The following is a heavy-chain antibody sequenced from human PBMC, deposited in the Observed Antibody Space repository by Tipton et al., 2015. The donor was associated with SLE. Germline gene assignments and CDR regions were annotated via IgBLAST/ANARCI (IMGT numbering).Heavy chain of an antibody. Sequence: SLRLSCAASGFSFSSSGMHWVRQAPGKGLEWVSSISSTSTYIYYADSVKGRFTISRDNAKNSLYLQMSSLRAEDAAVYYCARAMVVAATQRGAFDIWGQGTMVTVSS. V-gene: IGHV3-21*01. CDR1: GFSFSSSG. J-gene: IGHJ3*02. D-gene: IGHD2-15*01. CDR2: ISSTSTYI. CDR3: ARAMVVAATQRGAFDI.